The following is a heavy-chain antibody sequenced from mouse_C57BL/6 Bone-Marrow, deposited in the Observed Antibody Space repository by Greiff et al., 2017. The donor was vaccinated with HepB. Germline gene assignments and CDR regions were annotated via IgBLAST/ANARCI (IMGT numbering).Heavy chain of an antibody. D-gene: IGHD1-1*01. CDR2: ISSGGSYT. CDR3: ARRITTVAYWYFDV. V-gene: IGHV5-6*02. Sequence: EVKLVESGGDLVKPGGSLKLSCAASGFTFSSYGMSWVRQTPDKRLEWVATISSGGSYTYDPDSVKGRFTISRDNAKNTLYLQMSSLKSEDTAMYYCARRITTVAYWYFDVWGTGTTVTVSS. CDR1: GFTFSSYG. J-gene: IGHJ1*03.